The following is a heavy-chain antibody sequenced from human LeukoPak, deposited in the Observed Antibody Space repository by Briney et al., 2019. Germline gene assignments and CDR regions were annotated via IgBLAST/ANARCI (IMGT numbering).Heavy chain of an antibody. D-gene: IGHD3-10*01. V-gene: IGHV3-11*01. Sequence: GGSLRLSCAASGFTFSDYYMSWIRQAPGKGLEWVSYISSRGSTIYYADSVKGRFTISRDNAKNSLYLQMNSLRAEDTAVYYCATSLWPDDAFDIWGQGTMVTVSS. CDR1: GFTFSDYY. CDR2: ISSRGSTI. CDR3: ATSLWPDDAFDI. J-gene: IGHJ3*02.